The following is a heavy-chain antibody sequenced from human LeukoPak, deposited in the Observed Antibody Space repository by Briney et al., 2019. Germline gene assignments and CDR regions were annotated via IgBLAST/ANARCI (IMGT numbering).Heavy chain of an antibody. CDR3: ARDRVEMATPGYFDY. J-gene: IGHJ4*02. CDR1: GYTFTGHY. V-gene: IGHV1-2*02. CDR2: INPNSGCT. D-gene: IGHD5-24*01. Sequence: ASVKVSCKASGYTFTGHYMHWVRQAPGQGREWMGGINPNSGCTNYAQKFQGRVTMTRDTSISTAYMELSRLRSDDTAVYYCARDRVEMATPGYFDYWGQGTLVTVSS.